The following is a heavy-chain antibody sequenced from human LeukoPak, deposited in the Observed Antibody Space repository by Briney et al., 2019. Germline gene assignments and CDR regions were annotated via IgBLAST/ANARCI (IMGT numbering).Heavy chain of an antibody. CDR2: ISSSSSYI. D-gene: IGHD6-19*01. Sequence: GGSLRLSCAASGFTFSSYSMNWVRQAPGKGLEWVSSISSSSSYIYYADSVKGRFTISRDNSKNTVYLQMNTLRAEDTAVYYRAKAGSGWYAPYWGQGTLVTVSS. CDR1: GFTFSSYS. J-gene: IGHJ4*02. CDR3: AKAGSGWYAPY. V-gene: IGHV3-21*01.